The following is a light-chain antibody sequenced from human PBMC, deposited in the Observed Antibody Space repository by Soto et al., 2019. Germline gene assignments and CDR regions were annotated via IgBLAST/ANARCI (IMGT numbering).Light chain of an antibody. CDR1: NIGGRN. V-gene: IGLV3-9*01. Sequence: SYELTQPLSVSVALGQTATITCGGDNIGGRNAHWYQLNPGQAPVLVIYRDTNRPSGIPERFSGSNSGNTATLAISGVQAGDDADYYCQVWDRSTVVFGGGTQLTVL. CDR3: QVWDRSTVV. CDR2: RDT. J-gene: IGLJ3*02.